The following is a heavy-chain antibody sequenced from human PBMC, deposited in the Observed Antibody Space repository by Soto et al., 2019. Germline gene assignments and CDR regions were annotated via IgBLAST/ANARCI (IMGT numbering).Heavy chain of an antibody. CDR1: GFTFSSYA. CDR3: AKDKVATRYSANGDY. J-gene: IGHJ4*02. V-gene: IGHV3-23*01. D-gene: IGHD5-12*01. CDR2: ISGSGGST. Sequence: GGSLRLSCAASGFTFSSYAMSWVRQAPGKGLEWVSAISGSGGSTYYADSVKGRFTISRDNSKNTLYLQMNSLRAEDTAVYYCAKDKVATRYSANGDYWGQGTLVTVSS.